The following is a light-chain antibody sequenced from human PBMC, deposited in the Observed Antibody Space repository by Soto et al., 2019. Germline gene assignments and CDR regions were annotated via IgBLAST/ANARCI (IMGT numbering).Light chain of an antibody. CDR1: SSDVGAYNY. J-gene: IGLJ2*01. V-gene: IGLV2-14*01. Sequence: QSALTQPASVSGSPGQSITISCTGTSSDVGAYNYVSWYQQHPDKAPKLIIYEVSNRPSGVSNRFSGSKSGNTASLTISGLQAEDEADYYCSSYASSSTLFGGGTKVTVL. CDR3: SSYASSSTL. CDR2: EVS.